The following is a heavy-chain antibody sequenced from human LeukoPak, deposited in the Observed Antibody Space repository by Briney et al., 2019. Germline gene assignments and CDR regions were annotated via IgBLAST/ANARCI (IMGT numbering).Heavy chain of an antibody. Sequence: GGSLRLSCAASGFTFSAYEMNWVRQAPGKGLEWLAYITSDNTVHYADSVKGRFTISRDNTKNSLYLQMNSLRAEDTAVYYCARDRLWFGELPSNWFDPWGQGTLVTVSS. V-gene: IGHV3-48*03. D-gene: IGHD3-10*01. CDR3: ARDRLWFGELPSNWFDP. CDR2: ITSDNTV. CDR1: GFTFSAYE. J-gene: IGHJ5*02.